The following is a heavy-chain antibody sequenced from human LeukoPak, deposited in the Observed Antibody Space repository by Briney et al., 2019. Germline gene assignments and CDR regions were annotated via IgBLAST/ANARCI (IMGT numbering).Heavy chain of an antibody. Sequence: GGSLRLSCAASGFTFSNAWMSWVRQAPGKGLEWVGRIKSKTDGGITDYAAPVKGRFTISRDDSKNTLYLQMNSLKTEDTAVYYCTTVALLLWFGESRYFQHWGQGTLVTVSS. CDR2: IKSKTDGGIT. V-gene: IGHV3-15*01. J-gene: IGHJ1*01. D-gene: IGHD3-10*01. CDR3: TTVALLLWFGESRYFQH. CDR1: GFTFSNAW.